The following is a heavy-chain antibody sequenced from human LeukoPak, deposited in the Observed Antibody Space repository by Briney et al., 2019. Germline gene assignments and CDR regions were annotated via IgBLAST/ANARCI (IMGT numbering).Heavy chain of an antibody. CDR3: AKRNSDYYFDY. J-gene: IGHJ4*02. D-gene: IGHD3-22*01. Sequence: GGSLRLSCAASGFTFSSYAMHWVRQAPGKGLEWVAVISYDGSNKYYADSVKGRFTISRDNSKNTLYLQMNSPRAEDTAAYYCAKRNSDYYFDYWGQGTQVTVSS. CDR1: GFTFSSYA. CDR2: ISYDGSNK. V-gene: IGHV3-30-3*02.